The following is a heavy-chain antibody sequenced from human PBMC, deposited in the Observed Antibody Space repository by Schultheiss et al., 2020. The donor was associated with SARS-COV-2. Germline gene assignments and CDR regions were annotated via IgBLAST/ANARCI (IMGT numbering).Heavy chain of an antibody. J-gene: IGHJ6*02. CDR3: ARDLGDYDLYYYGMDV. D-gene: IGHD4-17*01. Sequence: GGSLRLSCAASGFTFSNAWMSWVRQAPGKGLEWVGRIKSKTDGGTTDYAAPVKGRFTISRDDSKNTLYLQMNSLRAEDTAVYYCARDLGDYDLYYYGMDVWGQGTTVTVSS. V-gene: IGHV3-15*01. CDR1: GFTFSNAW. CDR2: IKSKTDGGTT.